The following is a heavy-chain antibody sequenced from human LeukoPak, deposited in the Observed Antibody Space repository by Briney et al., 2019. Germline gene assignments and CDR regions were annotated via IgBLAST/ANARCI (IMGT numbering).Heavy chain of an antibody. CDR1: GGSLSGYY. Sequence: SETLSLTCTVSGGSLSGYYWTWIRQPPGAGLEWIGYIHYSGSTNYNPSLRSRLAMSVDTSNNQVSLKLSSVTAADTAVYYCARFCSGGSCPDYWGQGTLVTVSS. J-gene: IGHJ4*02. CDR2: IHYSGST. V-gene: IGHV4-59*01. D-gene: IGHD2-15*01. CDR3: ARFCSGGSCPDY.